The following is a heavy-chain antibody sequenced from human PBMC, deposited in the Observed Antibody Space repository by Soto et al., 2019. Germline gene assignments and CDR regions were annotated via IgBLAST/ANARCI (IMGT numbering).Heavy chain of an antibody. CDR1: GFTLSSYS. CDR2: ISYDGNTQ. Sequence: PGGSLRLSCAASGFTLSSYSIHWVRQAPGKGLDWVAVISYDGNTQFYGDSVKGRFIVSRDNSRNTLYLQLNNLQAEDTAVYYCAKVSRPSRISTPDFDYWGQGTLGTVSS. CDR3: AKVSRPSRISTPDFDY. J-gene: IGHJ4*02. V-gene: IGHV3-30-3*01.